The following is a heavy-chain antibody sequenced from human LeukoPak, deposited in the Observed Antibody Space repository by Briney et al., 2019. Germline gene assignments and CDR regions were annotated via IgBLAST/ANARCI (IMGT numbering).Heavy chain of an antibody. Sequence: GASVTVSFKASGYTFTSYGISWVRQAPGQGLEWMGWISAYNGNTNYAQKLQGRVTMTTDTSTSTAYMELRSLRSDDTAVYYCARVPPTYYYDSSGYYYGNNWFDPWGQGTLATVSS. CDR3: ARVPPTYYYDSSGYYYGNNWFDP. D-gene: IGHD3-22*01. V-gene: IGHV1-18*01. CDR1: GYTFTSYG. CDR2: ISAYNGNT. J-gene: IGHJ5*02.